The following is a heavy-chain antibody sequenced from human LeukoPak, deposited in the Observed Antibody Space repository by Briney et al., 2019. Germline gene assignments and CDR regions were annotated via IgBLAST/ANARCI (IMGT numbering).Heavy chain of an antibody. V-gene: IGHV4-59*12. Sequence: SETLSLTCTVSGGSISSYYWSWIRQPPGKGLEWIGYIYYSGSTYYNPSLKSRVTISVDTSKNQFSLKLNSVTAADTAVYYCAGGHSSYYYYMDVWGKGTTVTVSS. CDR2: IYYSGST. CDR3: AGGHSSYYYYMDV. D-gene: IGHD6-13*01. J-gene: IGHJ6*03. CDR1: GGSISSYY.